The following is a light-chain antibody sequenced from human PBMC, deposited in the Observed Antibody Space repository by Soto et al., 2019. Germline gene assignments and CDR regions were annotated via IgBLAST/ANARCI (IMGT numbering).Light chain of an antibody. J-gene: IGKJ5*01. V-gene: IGKV2-28*01. CDR3: KQDHQSLT. Sequence: EIVITQSPLPLPVTPGEPASISCRSSQSLLCNNTYNYLDWYVQKPGQSPQLLIYFGSNRAPGVPDRFSGSGSGTDFTLKINRVEAEDVGTYYCKQDHQSLTFGQGTRLEIK. CDR1: QSLLCNNTYNY. CDR2: FGS.